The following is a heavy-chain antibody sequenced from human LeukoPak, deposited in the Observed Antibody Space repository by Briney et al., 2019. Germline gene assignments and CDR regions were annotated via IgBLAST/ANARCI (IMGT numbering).Heavy chain of an antibody. D-gene: IGHD6-6*01. V-gene: IGHV4-59*01. Sequence: PSETLSLTCTVSGGSISSYYWSWIRQPPGKGLEWIGYIYYSGSTNYNPSLKSRVTISVDTSKNQFSLKLSSVTAADTAVYYCARHESVGSSSSGRTPLDYWGQGTLVTVSS. CDR2: IYYSGST. CDR1: GGSISSYY. CDR3: ARHESVGSSSSGRTPLDY. J-gene: IGHJ4*02.